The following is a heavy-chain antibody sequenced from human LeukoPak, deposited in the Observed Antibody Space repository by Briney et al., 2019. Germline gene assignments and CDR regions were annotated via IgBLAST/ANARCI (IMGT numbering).Heavy chain of an antibody. V-gene: IGHV3-7*03. J-gene: IGHJ4*02. CDR1: GFTFSSYW. Sequence: GGSLRLSCAASGFTFSSYWMSWVGQAPGKGLEGVANIKQDGSEKYYVDSVKGRFTISRDNAKNSLYLQMNSLRAEDTAVYYCAREVGLVRPFDYWGQGTLVTVSS. CDR2: IKQDGSEK. CDR3: AREVGLVRPFDY. D-gene: IGHD6-6*01.